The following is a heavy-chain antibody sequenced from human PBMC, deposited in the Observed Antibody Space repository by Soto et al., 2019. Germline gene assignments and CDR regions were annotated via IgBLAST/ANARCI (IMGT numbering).Heavy chain of an antibody. J-gene: IGHJ6*03. CDR1: GYTLTELS. Sequence: RASVKVSCKVSGYTLTELSMHWVRQAPGQGLEWMGWIIPILGIANYAQKFQGRVTITADKSTSTAYMELSSLRSEDTAVYYCARDLEPHYYGSGSYYYYYYMDVWGKGTTVTVS. CDR2: IIPILGIA. CDR3: ARDLEPHYYGSGSYYYYYYMDV. V-gene: IGHV1-69*10. D-gene: IGHD3-10*01.